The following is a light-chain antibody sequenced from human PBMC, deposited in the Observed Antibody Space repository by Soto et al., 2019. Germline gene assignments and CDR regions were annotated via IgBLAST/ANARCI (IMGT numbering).Light chain of an antibody. CDR1: QSLLHSNGYNY. J-gene: IGKJ5*01. Sequence: SISYSSSQSLLHSNGYNYLDWYLQKPGQSPQLLIYLGSNRASGFPDRFSGSGSRPDFTVKISSVEAEDVGVSYCMPALQTGNFREGTRLEIK. CDR2: LGS. CDR3: MPALQTGN. V-gene: IGKV2-28*01.